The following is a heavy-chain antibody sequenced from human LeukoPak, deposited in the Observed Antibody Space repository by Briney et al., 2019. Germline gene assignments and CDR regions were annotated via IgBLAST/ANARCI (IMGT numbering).Heavy chain of an antibody. CDR2: IIPILGIA. CDR3: AREGDSSGYFDY. CDR1: GGTFSSYA. Sequence: SVKVSCKASGGTFSSYAISWVRQPPGQGLEWMGRIIPILGIANYAQKFQGRVTITADKSTSTAYMELSSLRSEDTAVYYCAREGDSSGYFDYWGQGTLVTVSS. V-gene: IGHV1-69*04. D-gene: IGHD3-22*01. J-gene: IGHJ4*02.